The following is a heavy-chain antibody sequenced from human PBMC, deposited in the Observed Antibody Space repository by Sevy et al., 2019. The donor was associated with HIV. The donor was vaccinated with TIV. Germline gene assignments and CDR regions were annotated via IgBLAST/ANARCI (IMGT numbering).Heavy chain of an antibody. J-gene: IGHJ6*02. CDR3: ARDVSSSSRPYYYYYYGMDV. CDR1: GFTFSSYA. CDR2: ISYDGSNK. D-gene: IGHD6-6*01. Sequence: GGSLRLSCAASGFTFSSYAMHWVRQAPGKGLEWVAVISYDGSNKYYADSVKGRFTISRDNSKNTLYLQMNSLIAEDTAVYYCARDVSSSSRPYYYYYYGMDVWGQGTTVTVSS. V-gene: IGHV3-30-3*01.